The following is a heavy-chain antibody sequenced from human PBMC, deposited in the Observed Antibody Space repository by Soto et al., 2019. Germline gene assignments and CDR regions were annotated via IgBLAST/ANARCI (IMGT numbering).Heavy chain of an antibody. CDR1: GFTFSSYE. J-gene: IGHJ4*02. V-gene: IGHV3-48*03. D-gene: IGHD3-22*01. Sequence: GGSLRLSCAASGFTFSSYEMNWVRQAPGKGLEWVSYISSSGSTIYYAYSVKGRFTISRDNAKNSLYLQMNSLRAEDTAVYYCAGYYYDSSGYYFDYWGQGTLVTVSS. CDR2: ISSSGSTI. CDR3: AGYYYDSSGYYFDY.